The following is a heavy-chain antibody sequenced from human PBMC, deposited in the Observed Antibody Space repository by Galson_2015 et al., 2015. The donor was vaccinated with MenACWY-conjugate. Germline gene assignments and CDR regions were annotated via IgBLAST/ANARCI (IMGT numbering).Heavy chain of an antibody. D-gene: IGHD6-13*01. V-gene: IGHV3-21*01. CDR2: ISATSATI. CDR3: ARTAGSVPP. J-gene: IGHJ5*02. CDR1: GFTFSSFS. Sequence: SLRLSCAASGFTFSSFSMNWVRQAPGKGLGWVSSISATSATIYYADSVKGRFTISRDNAKSSLYLQMNSLRAEDTAVYYCARTAGSVPPWGLGTLVTVSS.